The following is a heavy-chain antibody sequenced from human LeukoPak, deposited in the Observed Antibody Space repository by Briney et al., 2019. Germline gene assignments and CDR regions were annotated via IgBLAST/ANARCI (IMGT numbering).Heavy chain of an antibody. CDR3: ARDTYRVYYYYGMDV. J-gene: IGHJ6*02. V-gene: IGHV3-7*01. CDR1: GFTFSSYW. CDR2: INHNGNVN. D-gene: IGHD5-12*01. Sequence: GGSLRLSCAASGFTFSSYWMNWARQAPGKGLEWVASINHNGNVNYYVDSVKGRFTISRDNAKNSLYLQMNSLRAEDTAVYYCARDTYRVYYYYGMDVWGQGTTVTVSS.